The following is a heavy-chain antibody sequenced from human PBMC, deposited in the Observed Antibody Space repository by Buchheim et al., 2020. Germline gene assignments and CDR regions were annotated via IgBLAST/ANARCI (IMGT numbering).Heavy chain of an antibody. CDR3: AKYGSS. J-gene: IGHJ5*02. Sequence: EVQLVESGGDLIQPGGSLRLSCAASGFTFSSSWMHWVRQVPGKGLVWVSSIKSDGSRTTSADSVKGRFTISRDNGTHTLYLQMSGLRVEDTAVYFCAKYGSSWGQGTL. CDR1: GFTFSSSW. CDR2: IKSDGSRT. D-gene: IGHD6-6*01. V-gene: IGHV3-74*03.